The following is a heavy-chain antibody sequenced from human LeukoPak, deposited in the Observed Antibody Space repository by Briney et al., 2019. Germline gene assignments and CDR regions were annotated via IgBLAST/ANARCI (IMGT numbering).Heavy chain of an antibody. CDR3: ARDYFDSSDYPQTYYYYYMDV. CDR2: ISSTSTFI. V-gene: IGHV3-21*01. CDR1: GFTFSRYS. Sequence: PGGSLRLSCAASGFTFSRYSMNWVRQAPGQGLEWVASISSTSTFIYSADSVKGRFTISRDTDKNSLFLQMNSLRAEDTAIYYCARDYFDSSDYPQTYYYYYMDVWGKGTTVTVSS. J-gene: IGHJ6*03. D-gene: IGHD3-22*01.